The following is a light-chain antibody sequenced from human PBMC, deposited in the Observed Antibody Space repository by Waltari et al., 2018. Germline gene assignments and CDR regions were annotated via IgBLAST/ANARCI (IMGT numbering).Light chain of an antibody. J-gene: IGKJ2*01. CDR3: QQSYSYWYT. CDR1: QSISSY. CDR2: AAS. V-gene: IGKV1-39*01. Sequence: DIQMTQSPSSLSASVGDRVTITCRASQSISSYLNWYQEKPGKAPRLLIYAASSLQSGVPSRFSGRGSGTAFTLTISSLQPEDFATYYCQQSYSYWYTFGQGTKLEIK.